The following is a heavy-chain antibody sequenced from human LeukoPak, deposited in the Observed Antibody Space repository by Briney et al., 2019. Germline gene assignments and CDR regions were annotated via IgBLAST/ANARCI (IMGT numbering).Heavy chain of an antibody. CDR3: VESTGGAFDY. CDR1: GFTFSSYE. J-gene: IGHJ4*02. D-gene: IGHD3-16*01. Sequence: GGSLRLSCAASGFTFSSYEMNWVRQAPGKGLEWVSYISSSGSTIYYADSVEGRFTISRDNAKNSLYLQMNSLRAEDTAVYYCVESTGGAFDYWGQGTLVTVSS. CDR2: ISSSGSTI. V-gene: IGHV3-48*03.